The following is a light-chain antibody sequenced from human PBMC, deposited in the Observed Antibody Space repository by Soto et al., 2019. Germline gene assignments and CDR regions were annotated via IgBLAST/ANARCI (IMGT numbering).Light chain of an antibody. J-gene: IGKJ1*01. V-gene: IGKV3-20*01. CDR1: EGVASNY. CDR2: TAS. CDR3: QQYGSSPWT. Sequence: EIVLTQSPGTLSLSPGDSAALSCRASEGVASNYLAWYQQKRGQAPRLLIYTASSRATGIPDRFSGRGSGTDFTLTITRLAPEDSAVYYCQQYGSSPWTLGQGTKVDIK.